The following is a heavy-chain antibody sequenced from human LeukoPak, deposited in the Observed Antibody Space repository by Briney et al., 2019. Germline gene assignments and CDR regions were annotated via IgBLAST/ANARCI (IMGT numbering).Heavy chain of an antibody. CDR2: ISDSGCST. J-gene: IGHJ3*02. CDR1: GFTFSSYA. Sequence: PGGTLRLSCAASGFTFSSYAMSWVRQAPGKGLECVSAISDSGCSTYYADFVKGRFTNSGDNSKNTLYLQMHCLRAEDAAVYYCAKDLRFLEWVLRDAVGGSGADMWGEGTMVTVSS. D-gene: IGHD3-3*01. CDR3: AKDLRFLEWVLRDAVGGSGADM. V-gene: IGHV3-23*01.